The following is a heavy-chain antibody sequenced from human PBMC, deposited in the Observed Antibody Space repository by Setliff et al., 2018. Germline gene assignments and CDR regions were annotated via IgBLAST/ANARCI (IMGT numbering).Heavy chain of an antibody. CDR2: IYSSGTT. CDR1: GDSISPYY. Sequence: PSETLSLTCTVSGDSISPYYWNWIRQSPGKGLEWIGYIYSSGTTDYSPSLKSRVTISLDSSRKQFSLEMTSLSAADTAIYYCARARWSGGYYSGDKYYMDVWGKGTTVTVSS. CDR3: ARARWSGGYYSGDKYYMDV. J-gene: IGHJ6*03. V-gene: IGHV4-59*08. D-gene: IGHD3-22*01.